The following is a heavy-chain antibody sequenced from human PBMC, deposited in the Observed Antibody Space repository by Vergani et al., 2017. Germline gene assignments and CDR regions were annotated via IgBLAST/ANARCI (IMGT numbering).Heavy chain of an antibody. J-gene: IGHJ4*02. CDR1: GFTFGDHA. CDR2: MRRRDFGGTT. Sequence: EVHLVESGGGLVQPGRSLRLSCTGSGFTFGDHAMSWVRQAPGKGLAWVGFMRRRDFGGTTEYTEYAASVRDRFVFSREDSKSSAYLQMGRLKTEDTAVYYNTRGVYTATAYWTDYGGQGTLVTVSS. D-gene: IGHD2-15*01. CDR3: TRGVYTATAYWTDY. V-gene: IGHV3-49*04.